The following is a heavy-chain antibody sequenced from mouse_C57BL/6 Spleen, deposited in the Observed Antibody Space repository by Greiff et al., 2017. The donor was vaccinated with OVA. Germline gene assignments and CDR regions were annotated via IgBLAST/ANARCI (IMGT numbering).Heavy chain of an antibody. CDR2: IDPSDSYT. J-gene: IGHJ2*01. Sequence: QVQLQQPGAELVRPGTSVKLSCKASGYTFTSYWMHWVKQRPGQGLEWIGVIDPSDSYTNYNQKFKGKATLTVDTSSRTAYMQLSSLTSEDSAVYYCAREGEWDYWGQGTTLTVSS. V-gene: IGHV1-59*01. CDR3: AREGEWDY. D-gene: IGHD1-3*01. CDR1: GYTFTSYW.